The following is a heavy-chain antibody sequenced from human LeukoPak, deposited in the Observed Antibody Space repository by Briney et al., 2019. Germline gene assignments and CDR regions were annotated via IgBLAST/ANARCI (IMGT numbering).Heavy chain of an antibody. CDR1: GGSISSSSYY. CDR3: ARAADYYYYYMDV. J-gene: IGHJ6*03. V-gene: IGHV4-39*07. CDR2: IYTSGST. Sequence: SETLSLTCTVSGGSISSSSYYWGWIRQPPGKGLEWIGRIYTSGSTNYNPSLKSRVTISVDTSKNQFSLKLSSVTAADTAVYYCARAADYYYYYMDVWGKGTTVTISS.